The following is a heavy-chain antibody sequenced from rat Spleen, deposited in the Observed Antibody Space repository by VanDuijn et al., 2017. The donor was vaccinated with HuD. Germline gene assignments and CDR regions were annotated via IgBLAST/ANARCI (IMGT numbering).Heavy chain of an antibody. CDR3: ASWGA. J-gene: IGHJ2*01. CDR2: IWNTGGT. D-gene: IGHD4-6*01. V-gene: IGHV2-41*01. CDR1: GFSLTSYN. Sequence: QVQLKESGPGLVQPSQTLSLTCTVAGFSLTSYNVHWIRQSPGKGLEWMGIIWNTGGTRYNSGLKSRLSISKDTSKSQVFLKMNSLQTEDTAMYFCASWGAWGQGVMVTVSS.